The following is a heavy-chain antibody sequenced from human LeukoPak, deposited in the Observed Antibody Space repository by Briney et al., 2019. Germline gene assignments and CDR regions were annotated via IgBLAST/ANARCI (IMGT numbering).Heavy chain of an antibody. CDR1: GYTFTGYY. CDR3: ARGRAYYDILTGYYTGDY. CDR2: INPNSGGT. V-gene: IGHV1-2*02. D-gene: IGHD3-9*01. J-gene: IGHJ4*02. Sequence: ASVMVSCKASGYTFTGYYMHWVRQAPGQGLEWMGWINPNSGGTNYAQKFQGRVTMTRDTSISTAYMELSRLRSDDTAVYYCARGRAYYDILTGYYTGDYWGQGTLVTVSS.